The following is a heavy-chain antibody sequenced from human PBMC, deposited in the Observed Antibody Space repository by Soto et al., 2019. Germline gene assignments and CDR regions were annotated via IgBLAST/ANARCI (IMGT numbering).Heavy chain of an antibody. CDR2: IKSKTDGGTP. D-gene: IGHD3-10*01. V-gene: IGHV3-15*01. CDR1: GFTFSNAW. Sequence: PGVSLRLSCAASGFTFSNAWMSWVRQAPGKGLEWVDRIKSKTDGGTPDYAAPVKGRFPISRDDSKKTLYLQMKRLKTEETAVYYCKPDTEAGGFDYWGQGTLVTVSA. J-gene: IGHJ4*02. CDR3: KPDTEAGGFDY.